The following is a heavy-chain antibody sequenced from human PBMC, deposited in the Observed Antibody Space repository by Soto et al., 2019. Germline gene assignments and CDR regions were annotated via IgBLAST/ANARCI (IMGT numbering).Heavy chain of an antibody. CDR1: GGSISSGGYY. V-gene: IGHV4-31*03. CDR2: IYYSGST. D-gene: IGHD1-26*01. CDR3: ARHKGIYYDGLDY. Sequence: SETLSLTCTVSGGSISSGGYYWSWIRQHPGKGLEWIGYIYYSGSTYYNPSLKSRVTISVDTSKNQFSLRLNSVTAADTAVYYCARHKGIYYDGLDYWGQGTLVTVSS. J-gene: IGHJ4*02.